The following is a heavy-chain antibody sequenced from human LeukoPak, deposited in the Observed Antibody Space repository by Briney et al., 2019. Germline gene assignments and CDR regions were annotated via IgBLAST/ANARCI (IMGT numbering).Heavy chain of an antibody. J-gene: IGHJ4*02. CDR3: AAEYCTTAVCYKGFDY. V-gene: IGHV3-30*02. CDR1: AFTVSSYG. CDR2: IRYDGTNT. D-gene: IGHD2-8*01. Sequence: GGSLRLSCSVSAFTVSSYGMHWVRQAPGKWLKWVAFIRYDGTNTYYADSVKGGFTISSDNSKHTLYLQMNSLRADDTAVYYCAAEYCTTAVCYKGFDYWGQGTLVTVSS.